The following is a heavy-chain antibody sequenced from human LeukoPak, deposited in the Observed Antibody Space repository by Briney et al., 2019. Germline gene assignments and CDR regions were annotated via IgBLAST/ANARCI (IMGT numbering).Heavy chain of an antibody. V-gene: IGHV4-34*01. CDR3: AXXXXXXXGSGSYYTFVLFDY. J-gene: IGHJ4*02. Sequence: SETLSLTCAVYGGSFSGYYWSWIRQPPGKGLEWIGEINHSGSTNYNPSLKSRVTISVDTSKNQFSLKLSSVTAADTAVYYCAXXXXXXXGSGSYYTFVLFDYWGQGTLVTVSS. CDR1: GGSFSGYY. D-gene: IGHD3-10*01. CDR2: INHSGST.